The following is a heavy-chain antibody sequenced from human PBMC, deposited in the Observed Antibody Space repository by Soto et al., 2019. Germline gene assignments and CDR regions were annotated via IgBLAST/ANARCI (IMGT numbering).Heavy chain of an antibody. J-gene: IGHJ5*02. CDR2: IYDSDYT. V-gene: IGHV4-31*03. Sequence: SETLSLTCTVSGASISSGGYYWTWIRQPPGKGLEWIGYIYDSDYTSYNPSLKSRVTLSIDPSKNQFSPKLSSVTAADTAVYYCARDLARHCSGGSCSNWFDPWGQGTLVTLSS. CDR3: ARDLARHCSGGSCSNWFDP. CDR1: GASISSGGYY. D-gene: IGHD2-15*01.